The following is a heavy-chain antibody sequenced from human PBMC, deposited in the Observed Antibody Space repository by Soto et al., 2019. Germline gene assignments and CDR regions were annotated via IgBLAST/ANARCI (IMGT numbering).Heavy chain of an antibody. D-gene: IGHD3-22*01. CDR2: ISSSSSTR. J-gene: IGHJ4*02. CDR3: ARDSSGPKWVYYFDY. Sequence: EVQLVESGGGLVQPGGSLRLSCAASGFTFSSYSMNWVRQAPGKGLEWVSYISSSSSTRYYADSVKGRFTISRDNAKNSLYLQMNSLRAEDTAVYYCARDSSGPKWVYYFDYWGQGTLVTXSS. CDR1: GFTFSSYS. V-gene: IGHV3-48*01.